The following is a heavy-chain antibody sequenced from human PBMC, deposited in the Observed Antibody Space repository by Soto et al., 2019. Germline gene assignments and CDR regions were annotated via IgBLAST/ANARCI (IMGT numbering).Heavy chain of an antibody. CDR2: INPKTRGT. V-gene: IGHV1-2*02. Sequence: ASVKVSCKASGYTFTDYFIHWVRQAPGQGFEWMGWINPKTRGTNYAQKFQGRVTMTRDTSNSTAYMELRGLRTDDTAVYYCARVTLKAGNWFDPWGQGTLVTVSS. CDR1: GYTFTDYF. J-gene: IGHJ5*02. CDR3: ARVTLKAGNWFDP.